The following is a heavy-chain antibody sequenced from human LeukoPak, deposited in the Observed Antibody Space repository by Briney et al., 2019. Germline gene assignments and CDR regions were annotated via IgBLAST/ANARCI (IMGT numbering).Heavy chain of an antibody. V-gene: IGHV4-39*02. CDR3: AREVVPAASIDY. D-gene: IGHD2-2*01. CDR2: IYYSGST. CDR1: GGSISSSSYY. J-gene: IGHJ4*02. Sequence: KPSETLSLTCTVSGGSISSSSYYWGWIRQPPGKGLEWIGSIYYSGSTYYNPSLKSRVTISVDTSKNQFSLKLSSVTAADTAVYYCAREVVPAASIDYWGQGTLVTVSS.